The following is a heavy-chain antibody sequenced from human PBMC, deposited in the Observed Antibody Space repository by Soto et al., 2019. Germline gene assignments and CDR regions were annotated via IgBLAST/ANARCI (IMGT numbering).Heavy chain of an antibody. J-gene: IGHJ4*02. CDR2: INAGNGNT. V-gene: IGHV1-3*01. D-gene: IGHD2-21*02. CDR3: ARSIVVVTALDY. CDR1: GGRYSNYA. Sequence: GTSVKVSCEACGGRYSNYALSWVRQAPGQRLEWMGWINAGNGNTKYSQKFQGRVTITRDTSASTAYMELSSLRSEDTAVYYCARSIVVVTALDYWGQGTLVTVSS.